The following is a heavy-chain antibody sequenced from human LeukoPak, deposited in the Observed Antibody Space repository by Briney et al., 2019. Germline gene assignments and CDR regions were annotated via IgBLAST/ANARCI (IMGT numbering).Heavy chain of an antibody. J-gene: IGHJ4*02. CDR1: GYTLTELS. CDR2: FDPEDGET. Sequence: ASVKVSCKVSGYTLTELSMHWVRQAPGKGLEWMGGFDPEDGETIYAQKFQGRVTMTEDTSTDTAYTELSSLRSEDTAVYYCATDGGPYGSGTYFDYWGQGTLVTVSS. CDR3: ATDGGPYGSGTYFDY. D-gene: IGHD3-10*01. V-gene: IGHV1-24*01.